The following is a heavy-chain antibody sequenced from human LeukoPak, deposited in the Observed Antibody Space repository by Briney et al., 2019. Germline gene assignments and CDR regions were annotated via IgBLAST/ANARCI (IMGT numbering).Heavy chain of an antibody. V-gene: IGHV4-59*01. CDR1: GGSIKNFH. D-gene: IGHD2-21*02. Sequence: SETLSLTCTVSGGSIKNFHWSWIRQSPGKGLEWLGYIYNNGNTNYNASLKSRVIMSIDTSKNQFSLKVTSVTAADTAIYYCARVLRGAYCGGDCYRLDYWGQGMLVIVSS. CDR3: ARVLRGAYCGGDCYRLDY. J-gene: IGHJ4*02. CDR2: IYNNGNT.